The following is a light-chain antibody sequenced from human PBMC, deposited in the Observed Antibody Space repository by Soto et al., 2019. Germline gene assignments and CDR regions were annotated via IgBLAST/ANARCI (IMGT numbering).Light chain of an antibody. Sequence: EIVLTQSPGTLSLSPGERATLSCRADRSVSDTLLTWFQQKPGQAPRLLIFGTSNRAPGIPSRFSGSGSGTEFTLTISSLQPDDFATYYCQQYNSYSRTFGQGTKVDIK. CDR2: GTS. CDR3: QQYNSYSRT. V-gene: IGKV3-20*01. CDR1: RSVSDTL. J-gene: IGKJ1*01.